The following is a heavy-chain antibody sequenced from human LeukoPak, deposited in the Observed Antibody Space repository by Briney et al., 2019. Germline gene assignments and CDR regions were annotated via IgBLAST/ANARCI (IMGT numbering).Heavy chain of an antibody. J-gene: IGHJ5*02. D-gene: IGHD3-3*01. CDR2: IYYSGST. V-gene: IGHV4-59*11. CDR1: GGSISSHY. CDR3: ARGHYDFWSGYLNWFDP. Sequence: SETLSLTCTVSGGSISSHYWSWIRQPPGKGLEWIGYIYYSGSTNYNPSLKSRVTISVDTFKNQFSLKLSSVTAADTAVYYCARGHYDFWSGYLNWFDPWGQGTLVTVSS.